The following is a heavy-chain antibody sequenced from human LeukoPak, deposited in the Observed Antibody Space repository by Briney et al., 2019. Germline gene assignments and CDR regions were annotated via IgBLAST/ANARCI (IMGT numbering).Heavy chain of an antibody. V-gene: IGHV3-23*01. J-gene: IGHJ6*02. CDR1: GSIFSYYE. D-gene: IGHD2-2*01. CDR3: ANYCISSSCSPRYGMDV. Sequence: GGSLRLSCVASGSIFSYYEMNWVRQAPGRGLEWVSAISGSGANTYYADSVKGRFTISRDNSKNTLYLQMNSLRAEDTAVYYCANYCISSSCSPRYGMDVWGQGTTVTVSS. CDR2: ISGSGANT.